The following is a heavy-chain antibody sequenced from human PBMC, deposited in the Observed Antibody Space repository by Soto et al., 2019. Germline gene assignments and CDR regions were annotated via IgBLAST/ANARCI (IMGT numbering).Heavy chain of an antibody. J-gene: IGHJ4*02. CDR1: GYTFTSYA. CDR3: ARTSGYYVYEY. D-gene: IGHD3-22*01. V-gene: IGHV1-3*01. Sequence: QVQLVQSGAEVKKPGASVKVSCKASGYTFTSYAMHWVRQAPGQRLEWMGWINAGNGNTKYSQKFQGRVTITRDTSASTADMELSSLRSEDTAVYYCARTSGYYVYEYWGQGTLVTVSS. CDR2: INAGNGNT.